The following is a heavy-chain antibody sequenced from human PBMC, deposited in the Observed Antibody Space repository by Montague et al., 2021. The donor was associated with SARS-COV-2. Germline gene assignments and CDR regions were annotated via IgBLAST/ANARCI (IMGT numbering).Heavy chain of an antibody. D-gene: IGHD3-10*01. CDR2: ISSDGGKK. CDR1: GFTFGSFP. J-gene: IGHJ6*02. V-gene: IGHV3-30*01. CDR3: TRGRPASSYYYYDMDV. Sequence: SLRLSCAASGFTFGSFPIHWVRQAPGKGLQWVTVISSDGGKKYYADSVRGRFTVPRDNSENTLYLQLNSLRPDDTAVYFCTRGRPASSYYYYDMDVWGQGTTVTVS.